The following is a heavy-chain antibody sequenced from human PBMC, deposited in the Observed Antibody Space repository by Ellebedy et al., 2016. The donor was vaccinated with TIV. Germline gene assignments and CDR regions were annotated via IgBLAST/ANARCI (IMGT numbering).Heavy chain of an antibody. D-gene: IGHD5-18*01. Sequence: AASVKVSCKASGYTFTSYAMHWVRQAPGQRLEWMGWIHAGNGNTKYSQKFQGRVTITRDTSASTAYMELSSLTSEDTAVYYCARCRWTAMVDYYYGMDVWGQGTTVTVSS. CDR1: GYTFTSYA. V-gene: IGHV1-3*01. CDR3: ARCRWTAMVDYYYGMDV. J-gene: IGHJ6*02. CDR2: IHAGNGNT.